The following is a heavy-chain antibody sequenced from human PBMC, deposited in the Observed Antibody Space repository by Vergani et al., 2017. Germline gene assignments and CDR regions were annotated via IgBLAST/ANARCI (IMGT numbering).Heavy chain of an antibody. V-gene: IGHV4-34*01. CDR3: ARDLTKDSSSST. Sequence: QVQLQQWGAGLLKPSETLSLTCAVYGGSFSGYYWSWIRQPPGKGLEWIGEINHSGSTNYNPSLKSRVTISVDTSKNQFSLKLSSVTAADTAVYYCARDLTKDSSSSTRGQGTLVTVSS. CDR1: GGSFSGYY. D-gene: IGHD6-13*01. CDR2: INHSGST. J-gene: IGHJ4*02.